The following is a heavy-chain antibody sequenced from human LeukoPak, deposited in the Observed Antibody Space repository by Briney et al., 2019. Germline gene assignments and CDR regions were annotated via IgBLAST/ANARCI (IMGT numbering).Heavy chain of an antibody. J-gene: IGHJ4*02. CDR1: GFTFSDHY. CDR3: TRDDGLVF. Sequence: VGSLRLSCAASGFTFSDHYMDWVRQAPGKGLEWVGRTRNKANTYSTEYAASVKGRFTISRDESKNSLYLQMNNLKTEDTAVYYCTRDDGLVFWGQGTLVTVSS. D-gene: IGHD2-8*01. CDR2: TRNKANTYST. V-gene: IGHV3-72*01.